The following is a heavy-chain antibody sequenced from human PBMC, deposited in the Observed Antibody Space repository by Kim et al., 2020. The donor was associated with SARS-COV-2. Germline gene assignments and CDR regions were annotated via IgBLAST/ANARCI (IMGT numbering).Heavy chain of an antibody. CDR3: ARRTYYYYGMDV. V-gene: IGHV5-51*01. Sequence: YSPSFQGQVTISADKSISTAYLQWSSLKASDTAMYYCARRTYYYYGMDVWGQGTTVTVSS. J-gene: IGHJ6*02.